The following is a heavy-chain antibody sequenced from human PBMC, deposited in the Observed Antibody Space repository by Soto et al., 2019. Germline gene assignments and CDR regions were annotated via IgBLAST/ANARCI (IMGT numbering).Heavy chain of an antibody. V-gene: IGHV3-21*01. D-gene: IGHD3-10*01. CDR1: GFSFSNYT. Sequence: PGGSLRLSCVASGFSFSNYTMNWVRQASGKGLEWVSSITSSSGHIYYADSVKGRFTISRDNARNSLYLQMNSLRAEDTAVYYCVRERGLSSFYGMDVWGQGTTVTVSS. J-gene: IGHJ6*02. CDR2: ITSSSGHI. CDR3: VRERGLSSFYGMDV.